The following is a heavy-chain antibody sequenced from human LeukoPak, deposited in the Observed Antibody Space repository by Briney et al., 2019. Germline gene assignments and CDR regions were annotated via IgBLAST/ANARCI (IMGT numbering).Heavy chain of an antibody. V-gene: IGHV4-59*01. CDR1: GGSISSYF. D-gene: IGHD1-26*01. Sequence: PSETLSLTCIVSGGSISSYFWSWIRQPPGKGLEWIGYIYYSGSTNYNPSLKSRVTISVDTSRNQFSPRLSSVTSADTAVYYCARHPSGSYSYYFDYWGQGTLVTVSS. CDR3: ARHPSGSYSYYFDY. CDR2: IYYSGST. J-gene: IGHJ4*02.